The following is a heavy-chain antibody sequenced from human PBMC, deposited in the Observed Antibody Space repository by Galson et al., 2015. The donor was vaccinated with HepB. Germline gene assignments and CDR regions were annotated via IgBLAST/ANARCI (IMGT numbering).Heavy chain of an antibody. CDR1: GFTFSTYA. V-gene: IGHV3-23*01. J-gene: IGHJ4*02. Sequence: SLRLSCAASGFTFSTYAMSWVRQAPGKGLEWVSAISGSGGSTYYADSVKGRFTISRDNSKNTLYLQMNSLRAEDTAVYYCAKSPPYNWNYIDYWGQGTLVTVSS. CDR3: AKSPPYNWNYIDY. CDR2: ISGSGGST. D-gene: IGHD1-20*01.